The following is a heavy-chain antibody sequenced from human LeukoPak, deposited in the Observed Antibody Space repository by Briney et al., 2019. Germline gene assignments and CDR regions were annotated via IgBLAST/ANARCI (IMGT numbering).Heavy chain of an antibody. J-gene: IGHJ4*02. V-gene: IGHV3-7*01. CDR3: ARTNYDILTGGMIFDY. D-gene: IGHD3-9*01. CDR1: GFTFSSYW. Sequence: GGSLRLSCAASGFTFSSYWMSWVRQAPGKGLEWVANIKQDGSEKYYADSVKGRFTISRDNSKNTLYLQMNSLRAEDTAVYYCARTNYDILTGGMIFDYWGQGTLVTVSS. CDR2: IKQDGSEK.